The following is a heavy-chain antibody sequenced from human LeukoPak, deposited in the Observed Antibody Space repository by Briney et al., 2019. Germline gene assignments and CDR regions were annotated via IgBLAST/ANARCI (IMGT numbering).Heavy chain of an antibody. CDR1: GGSISSYY. Sequence: SETLSLTCTVSGGSISSYYWSWIRQPPGKGLEWIGYIYYSGSTNYNPSLKSRVTISVDTSKNQFSLKLSSVTAADTAVYYCARGGSSYHPIDYWGQGTLVTVSS. CDR2: IYYSGST. D-gene: IGHD2-15*01. V-gene: IGHV4-59*12. J-gene: IGHJ4*02. CDR3: ARGGSSYHPIDY.